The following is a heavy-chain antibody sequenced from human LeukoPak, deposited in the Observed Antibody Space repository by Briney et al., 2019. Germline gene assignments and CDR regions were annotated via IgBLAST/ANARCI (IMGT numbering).Heavy chain of an antibody. V-gene: IGHV3-7*03. D-gene: IGHD4-23*01. CDR2: IQRDGSDK. CDR1: GFTFSGYW. J-gene: IGHJ4*02. Sequence: GGSLRLSCVASGFTFSGYWMSWVRQARGKGLEWVAKIQRDGSDKEYVDSVKGRFGISRDNAKNSLFLQMNSLRAEDTAIYFCAKYDSGYSLDYWGQGTLVIVSS. CDR3: AKYDSGYSLDY.